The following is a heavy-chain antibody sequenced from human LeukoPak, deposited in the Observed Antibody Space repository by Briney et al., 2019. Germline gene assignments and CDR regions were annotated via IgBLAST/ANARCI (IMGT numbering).Heavy chain of an antibody. V-gene: IGHV4-34*01. CDR3: ARIRCGRGQDVCYNH. CDR1: GVSVNDYY. J-gene: IGHJ5*02. D-gene: IGHD2-21*01. CDR2: GSPGVYT. Sequence: SETLSLTCAVPGVSVNDYYWSWIRQSPEKGLEWIGEGSPGVYTNYNLSVKSRVIISTDTSANHLSLKLRSVTAADTALYYCARIRCGRGQDVCYNHWAQGTLVTVSS.